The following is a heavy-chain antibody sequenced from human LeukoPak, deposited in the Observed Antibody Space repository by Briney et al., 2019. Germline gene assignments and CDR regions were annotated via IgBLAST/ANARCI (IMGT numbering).Heavy chain of an antibody. J-gene: IGHJ5*02. D-gene: IGHD2-2*01. V-gene: IGHV3-30*02. CDR2: IRYDGSNK. Sequence: GGSLRLSCAASGFTFSSYGMHWVRQAPGKGLEWVAFIRYDGSNKYYADSVKGRFTISRDNSKNTLYLQMNSLRAEDTAVYYCARGYYCSSTSCYYRWINWFDPWGQGTLVTVSS. CDR3: ARGYYCSSTSCYYRWINWFDP. CDR1: GFTFSSYG.